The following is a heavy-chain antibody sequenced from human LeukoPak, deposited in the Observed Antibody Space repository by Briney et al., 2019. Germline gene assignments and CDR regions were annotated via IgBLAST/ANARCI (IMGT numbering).Heavy chain of an antibody. D-gene: IGHD3-3*01. CDR1: GFTFSNAW. V-gene: IGHV3-11*04. Sequence: PGGSLRLSCAASGFTFSNAWMSWVRRAPGKGLEWVSYISSSGSTIYYADSVKGRFTISRDNAKNSLYLQMNSLRAEDTAVYYCARTYYDFWSGYYGSIDYWGQGTLVTVSP. CDR2: ISSSGSTI. J-gene: IGHJ4*02. CDR3: ARTYYDFWSGYYGSIDY.